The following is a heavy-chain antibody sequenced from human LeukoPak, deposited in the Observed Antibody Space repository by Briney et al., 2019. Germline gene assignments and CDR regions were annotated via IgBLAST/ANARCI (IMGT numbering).Heavy chain of an antibody. J-gene: IGHJ6*02. V-gene: IGHV1-46*01. Sequence: ASVKVSCKTSGYTFTSYYIHWVRQPPGQGLEWMGIINLSSGATNYAQKFKGRVTMTRDTSTSTVYMELSSQRSEDTAVYYCARATNFYYYYGMDVWGQGTTVTVSS. CDR3: ARATNFYYYYGMDV. CDR2: INLSSGAT. CDR1: GYTFTSYY. D-gene: IGHD1-26*01.